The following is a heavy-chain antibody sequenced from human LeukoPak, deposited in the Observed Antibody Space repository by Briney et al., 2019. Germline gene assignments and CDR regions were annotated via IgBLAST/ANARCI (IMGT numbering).Heavy chain of an antibody. CDR1: GGSISSGGYY. D-gene: IGHD3-22*01. CDR2: IYYSGST. V-gene: IGHV4-31*03. CDR3: ARITMKVVVIDY. Sequence: SQTLSLTCTVSGGSISSGGYYWSWTRQHPGKGLEWIGYIYYSGSTYYNPSLKSRVTISVDTSKNQFSLKLSSVTAADTAVYYCARITMKVVVIDYWGQGTLVTVSS. J-gene: IGHJ4*02.